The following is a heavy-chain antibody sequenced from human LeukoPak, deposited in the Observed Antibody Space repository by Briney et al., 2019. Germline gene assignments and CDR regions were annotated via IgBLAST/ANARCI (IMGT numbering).Heavy chain of an antibody. D-gene: IGHD2-15*01. CDR1: RFTFSSFE. J-gene: IGHJ5*02. V-gene: IGHV3-7*01. Sequence: GGSLRLSCAASRFTFSSFEMNWVRQAPGKGLEWVANMKLDGSEEYYVDSVKGRFTISSDNAKNSLYLQMNSLRVDDTAVYYCARWARYCSSGSCYSWFDPWGQGTLVTVSS. CDR2: MKLDGSEE. CDR3: ARWARYCSSGSCYSWFDP.